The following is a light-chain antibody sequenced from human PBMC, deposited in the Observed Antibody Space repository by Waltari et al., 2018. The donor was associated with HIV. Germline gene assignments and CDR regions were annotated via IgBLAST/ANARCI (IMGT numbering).Light chain of an antibody. CDR3: SSYTSSDTVV. Sequence: QSALTQPASVSGSPGQSISISCTGTSSDVGGYNAVSWYQQHTAKAPKLVILEVSNRPSGVSNRFSGSTSVNRASLTISGLQAEDEAYYYCSSYTSSDTVVFGGGTKVTVL. J-gene: IGLJ2*01. CDR1: SSDVGGYNA. CDR2: EVS. V-gene: IGLV2-14*01.